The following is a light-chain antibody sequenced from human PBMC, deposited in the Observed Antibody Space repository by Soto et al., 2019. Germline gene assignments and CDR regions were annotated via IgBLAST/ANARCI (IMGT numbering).Light chain of an antibody. CDR2: KAS. J-gene: IGKJ1*01. V-gene: IGKV1-5*03. CDR3: QQYYGSWT. CDR1: QNINSW. Sequence: FPMTQSPSTLSASIGDRVTITCRASQNINSWLAWYQQKPGKAPKLLIYKASSLESGVPSRFSGSESGTEFTLTISSLQPDDFATYFCQQYYGSWTFGLGTTVEMK.